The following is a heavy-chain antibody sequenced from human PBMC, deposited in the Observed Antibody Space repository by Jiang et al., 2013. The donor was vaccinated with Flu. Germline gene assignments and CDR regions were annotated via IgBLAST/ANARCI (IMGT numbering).Heavy chain of an antibody. J-gene: IGHJ6*04. CDR1: GGSISSYY. CDR2: IYYSGST. V-gene: IGHV4-59*08. D-gene: IGHD5-18*01. CDR3: ASHSDTAMAFYSYGMDV. Sequence: GPGLVKPSETLSLTCTVSGGSISSYYWNWIRQPPGKGLEWIGYIYYSGSTNYNPALKSRVTISLDTSKNQFSLKLISVTAADTAVYYCASHSDTAMAFYSYGMDVVGQRDHGHRLL.